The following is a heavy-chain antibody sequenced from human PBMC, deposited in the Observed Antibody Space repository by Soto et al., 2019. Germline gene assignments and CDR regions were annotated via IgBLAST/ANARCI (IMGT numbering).Heavy chain of an antibody. J-gene: IGHJ4*02. D-gene: IGHD3-10*01. CDR3: ARESAPPIYGSGSYPFEY. CDR1: GFTFRDHY. CDR2: TRNKANSYTT. Sequence: PXGSLRLSCAASGFTFRDHYMDWVRQAPGKGLEWVGRTRNKANSYTTEYAASVKGRFTISRDDSKNSLYLQMNSLKTEDTAVYYCARESAPPIYGSGSYPFEYWGKGTLVTVSS. V-gene: IGHV3-72*01.